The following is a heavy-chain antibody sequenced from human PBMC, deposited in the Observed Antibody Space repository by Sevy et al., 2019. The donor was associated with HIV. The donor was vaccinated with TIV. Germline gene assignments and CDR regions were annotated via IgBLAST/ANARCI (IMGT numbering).Heavy chain of an antibody. J-gene: IGHJ5*02. CDR1: EFTFSDYV. V-gene: IGHV3-30*09. D-gene: IGHD2-15*01. Sequence: GGSLRLSCTASEFTFSDYVMHWVRQTPGKGLAWVAIISHDGMNEDYAESVKGRFDISRENSRKTLYLQMNRLRPDDTVVYFWVKEGAQHRNIRYCFGENCLYNWFDMWGQGVLLTVSS. CDR2: ISHDGMNE. CDR3: VKEGAQHRNIRYCFGENCLYNWFDM.